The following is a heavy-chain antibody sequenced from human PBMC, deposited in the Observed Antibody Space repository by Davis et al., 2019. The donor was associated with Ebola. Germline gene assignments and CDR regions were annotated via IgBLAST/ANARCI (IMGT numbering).Heavy chain of an antibody. V-gene: IGHV1-18*01. CDR3: ARDPGMITFGGVIGD. CDR1: GYTFTSYG. CDR2: ISAYNGNT. J-gene: IGHJ4*02. D-gene: IGHD3-16*02. Sequence: ASVKVSCKASGYTFTSYGISWVRQAPGQGLEWMGWISAYNGNTNYAQKLQGRVTMTTDTSTSTAYMELRSLRSDDTAVYYCARDPGMITFGGVIGDWGQGTLVTVSS.